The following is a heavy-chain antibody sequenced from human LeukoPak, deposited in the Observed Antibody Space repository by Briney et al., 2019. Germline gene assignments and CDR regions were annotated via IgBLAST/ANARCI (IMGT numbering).Heavy chain of an antibody. J-gene: IGHJ4*02. Sequence: ASVKVSCKASGYTFTSYGISWVRQAPGQGLEWMGWISAYNGNTNYAQKLQGRVTMTTDTSTSTAYMELRSLRSDDTAVYYCARGYYYDSSGYYSTDYWGQGTLVTVS. CDR3: ARGYYYDSSGYYSTDY. CDR1: GYTFTSYG. D-gene: IGHD3-22*01. V-gene: IGHV1-18*01. CDR2: ISAYNGNT.